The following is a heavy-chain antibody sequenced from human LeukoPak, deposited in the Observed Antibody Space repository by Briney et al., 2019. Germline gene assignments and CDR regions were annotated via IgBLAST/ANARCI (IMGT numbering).Heavy chain of an antibody. V-gene: IGHV4-39*07. CDR2: IYYSGST. D-gene: IGHD3-22*01. CDR3: ASPTLFYDSSGYPS. J-gene: IGHJ4*02. CDR1: GGSISSSSYY. Sequence: SETLSLTCTVSGGSISSSSYYWGWIRQPPGKGLEWIGSIYYSGSTYYNPSLKSRVTISVDTSKNQFSLKLSSVTAADTAVYYCASPTLFYDSSGYPSWGQGTLVTVSS.